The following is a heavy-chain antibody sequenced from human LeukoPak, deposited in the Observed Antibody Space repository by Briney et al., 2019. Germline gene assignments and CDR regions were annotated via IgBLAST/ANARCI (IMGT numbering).Heavy chain of an antibody. CDR1: GGSFSSSTYY. Sequence: KASETLSLTCTVSGGSFSSSTYYWGWIRQPPGKGREWIGRVDYSGSTYYNQSLNSRVTISVDTSKKQFPLKLTSVTSADTSVYYCARQYYDSSGYHPWYFDYWGQGTLLTVSS. CDR3: ARQYYDSSGYHPWYFDY. D-gene: IGHD3-22*01. CDR2: VDYSGST. J-gene: IGHJ4*02. V-gene: IGHV4-39*01.